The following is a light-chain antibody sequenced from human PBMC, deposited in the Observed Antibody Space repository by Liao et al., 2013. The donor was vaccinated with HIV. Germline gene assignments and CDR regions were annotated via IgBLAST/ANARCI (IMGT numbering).Light chain of an antibody. J-gene: IGLJ3*02. CDR3: HAVTDNIWV. V-gene: IGLV3-27*01. Sequence: SYELTQPSSVSVSPGQTVKITCSGDVLAKKXARWFQQKPGQAPVLLIHKDSERRSGIPERFSGSSSGTTVTLTINGAQVEDEADYYCHAVTDNIWVFGGGTKLTVL. CDR2: KDS. CDR1: VLAKKX.